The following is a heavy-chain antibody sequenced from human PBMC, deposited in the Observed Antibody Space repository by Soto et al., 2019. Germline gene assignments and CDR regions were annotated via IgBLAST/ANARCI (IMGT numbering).Heavy chain of an antibody. D-gene: IGHD6-13*01. J-gene: IGHJ5*02. CDR2: IYYSGST. CDR3: ARVFSDSSSFFDP. Sequence: SETLSLTCTVSGGSISSGGYYWSWIRQHPGKGLEWIGYIYYSGSTYYNPSLKSRVTISVDTSKSQFSLKLSSVTAADTAVYYCARVFSDSSSFFDPWGQGTLVTVSS. CDR1: GGSISSGGYY. V-gene: IGHV4-31*03.